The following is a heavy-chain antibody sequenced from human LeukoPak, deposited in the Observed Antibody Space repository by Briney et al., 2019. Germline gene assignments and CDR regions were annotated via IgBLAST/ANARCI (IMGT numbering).Heavy chain of an antibody. CDR1: GYTFTGYY. V-gene: IGHV1-2*02. D-gene: IGHD3-10*01. J-gene: IGHJ6*03. CDR3: ARERRIVGSGYYYYMDV. CDR2: INPNNGGT. Sequence: GASVKVSCKASGYTFTGYYMHCVRQAPGQGLEWMGWINPNNGGTNYAQKFQGRVTMSRDTSLSTAHTELSRLRSDDTAVYYCARERRIVGSGYYYYMDVWGKGTTVTVSS.